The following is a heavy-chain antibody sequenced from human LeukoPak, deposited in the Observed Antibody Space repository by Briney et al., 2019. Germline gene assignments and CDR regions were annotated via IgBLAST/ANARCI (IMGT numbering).Heavy chain of an antibody. J-gene: IGHJ4*02. CDR3: ARAPGYGAAYYFDY. V-gene: IGHV3-11*04. D-gene: IGHD1-1*01. CDR2: ISSTAYTI. Sequence: PGGSLRLSCAASGFTFSDSYMTWIRQAPGKGLEWVSYISSTAYTIFYADSVKGRFTISRDNAKNSLYLQMNSLRAEDTAVYYCARAPGYGAAYYFDYWGQGTLVTVSS. CDR1: GFTFSDSY.